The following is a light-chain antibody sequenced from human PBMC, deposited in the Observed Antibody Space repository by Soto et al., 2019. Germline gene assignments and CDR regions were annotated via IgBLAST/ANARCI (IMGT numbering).Light chain of an antibody. Sequence: DIQMTQSPYSLSASVGDRVTITCRASQSISSYLNWYQQKPGKAPKLLIYAASSLQSGVPTRFSGSGSGTDVTRAISSLQLEEFATYYGRQSCSTPHTVAQETKLEIK. V-gene: IGKV1-39*01. CDR1: QSISSY. CDR2: AAS. CDR3: RQSCSTPHT. J-gene: IGKJ2*01.